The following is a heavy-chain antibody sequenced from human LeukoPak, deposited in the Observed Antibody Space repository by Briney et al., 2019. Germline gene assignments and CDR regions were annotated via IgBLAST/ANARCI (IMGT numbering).Heavy chain of an antibody. CDR1: GFTFSSYA. Sequence: GGSLRLSCAASGFTFSSYAMSWVRQAPGKGLEWVSAISGSGGSTYYADSVKGRFTISRDNSKNTLYLQMNSLRAEDTAVYYCAKDTWNYYGSGNAFDIWGQGTMVTVSS. CDR2: ISGSGGST. V-gene: IGHV3-23*01. D-gene: IGHD3-10*01. J-gene: IGHJ3*02. CDR3: AKDTWNYYGSGNAFDI.